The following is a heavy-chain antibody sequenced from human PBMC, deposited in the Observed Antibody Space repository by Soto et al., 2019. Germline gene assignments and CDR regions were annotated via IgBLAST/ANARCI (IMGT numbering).Heavy chain of an antibody. Sequence: GGSLRLSCAASGFTFSGSAMHWVRQASGKGLEWVGRIRSKANSYATAYAASVKGRFTISRDDSKNTAYLQMNSLKTEDTAVYYCTRHENGSDYYYGMDVWGQGTTVTVSS. CDR3: TRHENGSDYYYGMDV. V-gene: IGHV3-73*01. CDR1: GFTFSGSA. CDR2: IRSKANSYAT. D-gene: IGHD1-1*01. J-gene: IGHJ6*02.